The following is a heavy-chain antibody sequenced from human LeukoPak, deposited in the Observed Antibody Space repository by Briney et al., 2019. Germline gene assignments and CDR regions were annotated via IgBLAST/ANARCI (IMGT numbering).Heavy chain of an antibody. D-gene: IGHD3-22*01. Sequence: ASVKVSCKASGGTFSSYAIRWVRQAPGQGLEWMGGIIPIFGTANYAQKFRGRVTITADESTSTAYMELSSLRSEDTAVYYCARPHYYDSSGYYYEGYFDYWGQGTLVTVSS. CDR2: IIPIFGTA. CDR1: GGTFSSYA. CDR3: ARPHYYDSSGYYYEGYFDY. J-gene: IGHJ4*02. V-gene: IGHV1-69*13.